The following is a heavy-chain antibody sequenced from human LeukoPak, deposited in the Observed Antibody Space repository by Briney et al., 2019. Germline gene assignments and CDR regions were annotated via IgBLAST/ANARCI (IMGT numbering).Heavy chain of an antibody. V-gene: IGHV3-48*01. CDR3: ARDLGEYSSSWHASYMDV. D-gene: IGHD6-13*01. CDR1: GFTFSSYS. CDR2: ISSSSSTI. J-gene: IGHJ6*03. Sequence: GGSLRLSCAASGFTFSSYSMNWVRQAPGKGLEWVSYISSSSSTIYYADSVKGRFTISRDNAKNSLYLQMNSLRAEDTAVYYCARDLGEYSSSWHASYMDVWGKGTTVTVSS.